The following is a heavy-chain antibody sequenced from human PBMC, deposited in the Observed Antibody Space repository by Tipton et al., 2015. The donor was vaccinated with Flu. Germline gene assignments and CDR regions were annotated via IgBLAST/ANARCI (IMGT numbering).Heavy chain of an antibody. V-gene: IGHV4-59*01. J-gene: IGHJ6*02. CDR3: ARELNYGMDV. CDR1: GGSISSYY. CDR2: IYYSGST. Sequence: LRLSCTVSGGSISSYYWSWIRQPPGKGLEWLGYIYYSGSTNYNPSLTSRVTISVDTFKNQFSLKLSSVTAADTAVYYCARELNYGMDVWGQGTTVTVPS.